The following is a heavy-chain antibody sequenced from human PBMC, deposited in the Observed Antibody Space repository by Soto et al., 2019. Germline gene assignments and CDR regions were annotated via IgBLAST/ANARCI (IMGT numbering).Heavy chain of an antibody. D-gene: IGHD6-19*01. CDR1: GFTFSSYA. Sequence: SGGSLRLSCAASGFTFSSYAMHWVRQAPGKGLEWVAVISYDGSNKYYADSVKGRFTISRDNSKNTLYLQMNSLRAEDTAVYYCARDVGIAVAGGNYYYYGMDVWGQGTTVTVSS. V-gene: IGHV3-30-3*01. J-gene: IGHJ6*02. CDR2: ISYDGSNK. CDR3: ARDVGIAVAGGNYYYYGMDV.